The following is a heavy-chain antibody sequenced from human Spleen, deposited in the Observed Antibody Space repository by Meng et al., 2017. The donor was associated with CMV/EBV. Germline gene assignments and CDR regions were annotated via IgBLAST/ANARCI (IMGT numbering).Heavy chain of an antibody. J-gene: IGHJ4*02. V-gene: IGHV3-21*01. D-gene: IGHD3-3*01. Sequence: GESLKISCAASGFTFSAYAMNWVRQAPGKGLEWVASISTTSTYIYYADSVKGRFTISRDNAKNSVYLQMNSLSAEDTAVYYCARDRNIVFWSGYYPIWGQGTLVTVSS. CDR1: GFTFSAYA. CDR2: ISTTSTYI. CDR3: ARDRNIVFWSGYYPI.